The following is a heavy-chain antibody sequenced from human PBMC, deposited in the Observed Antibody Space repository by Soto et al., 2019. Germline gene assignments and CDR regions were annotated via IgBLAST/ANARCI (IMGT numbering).Heavy chain of an antibody. CDR3: ARGIAYYYMDV. CDR2: INPNSGGT. J-gene: IGHJ6*03. V-gene: IGHV1-2*04. CDR1: GYTFTRYY. Sequence: ASLKGSCQGSGYTFTRYYMRWGRQAPGQGLEWMGWINPNSGGTNYAQKFQGWVTMTRDTSISTAYMELSRLRSDDTAVYYCARGIAYYYMDVWGKGTTVTVSS. D-gene: IGHD6-13*01.